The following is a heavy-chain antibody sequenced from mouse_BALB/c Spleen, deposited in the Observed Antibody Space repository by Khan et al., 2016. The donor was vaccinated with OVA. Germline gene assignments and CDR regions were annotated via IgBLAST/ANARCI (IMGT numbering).Heavy chain of an antibody. CDR1: GLNIKDTY. CDR2: IDPPNGKT. Sequence: VQLKQSGAELVKSGATVKLSCTASGLNIKDTYMHWLKQWPEQGLEWIGRIDPPNGKTKYDPKFQGQVTISVETSANTAYLQLTSLTSEDTADYYGARTTRKWGQGTTLTVSS. J-gene: IGHJ2*01. V-gene: IGHV14-3*02. D-gene: IGHD2-12*01. CDR3: ARTTRK.